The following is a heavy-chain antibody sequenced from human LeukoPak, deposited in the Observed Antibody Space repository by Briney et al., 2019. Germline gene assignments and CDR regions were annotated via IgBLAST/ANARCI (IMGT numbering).Heavy chain of an antibody. CDR3: ARDRALVLRYLGVEYGMDV. Sequence: ASVKVSCKASGYTFTSYCMHWVRQAPGQGLEWMGIINPSGGSTSYAQKFQGRVTMTRDTSTSTVYMELSSLRSEDTAVYYCARDRALVLRYLGVEYGMDVWGQGTTVTVSS. D-gene: IGHD3-9*01. J-gene: IGHJ6*02. V-gene: IGHV1-46*01. CDR1: GYTFTSYC. CDR2: INPSGGST.